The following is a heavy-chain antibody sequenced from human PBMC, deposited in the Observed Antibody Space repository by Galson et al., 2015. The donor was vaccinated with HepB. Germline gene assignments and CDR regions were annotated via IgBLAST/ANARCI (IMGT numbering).Heavy chain of an antibody. D-gene: IGHD6-13*01. CDR3: ARNVIAAAPDRSYGMDV. V-gene: IGHV1-69*06. Sequence: SVKVSCKASGGTFSSYAISWVRQAPGQGLEWMGGIIPIFGTANYAQKFQGRVTITADKSTSTAYMELSSLRSEDTAVYYCARNVIAAAPDRSYGMDVWGQGTTVTVSS. CDR2: IIPIFGTA. J-gene: IGHJ6*02. CDR1: GGTFSSYA.